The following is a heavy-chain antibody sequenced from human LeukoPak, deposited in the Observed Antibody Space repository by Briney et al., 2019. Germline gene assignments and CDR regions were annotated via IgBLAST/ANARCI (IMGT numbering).Heavy chain of an antibody. D-gene: IGHD1-26*01. CDR1: GGSFSGYY. Sequence: SETLSLTCAVYGGSFSGYYWSWIRQPPGKGLEWIGEINHSGSTNYNPSLKSRVTISVDTSKNQFSLKLSSVTAADTAVYYCARGYSGSYGHDAFDIWGQGTMVTVSS. CDR2: INHSGST. J-gene: IGHJ3*02. CDR3: ARGYSGSYGHDAFDI. V-gene: IGHV4-34*01.